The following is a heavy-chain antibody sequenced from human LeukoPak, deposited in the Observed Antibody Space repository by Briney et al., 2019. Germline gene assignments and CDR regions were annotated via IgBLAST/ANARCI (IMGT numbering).Heavy chain of an antibody. D-gene: IGHD3-22*01. CDR2: ISAYNGNT. CDR1: GYTFTSYG. Sequence: ASVKVSCKASGYTFTSYGISWVRQAPGQGLEWMGRISAYNGNTNYAQKLQSRVTMTTDTSTSTAYMELRSLRSDDTAVYYCAREQYYYDSSGYYSNDYWGQGTLVTVSS. J-gene: IGHJ4*02. V-gene: IGHV1-18*01. CDR3: AREQYYYDSSGYYSNDY.